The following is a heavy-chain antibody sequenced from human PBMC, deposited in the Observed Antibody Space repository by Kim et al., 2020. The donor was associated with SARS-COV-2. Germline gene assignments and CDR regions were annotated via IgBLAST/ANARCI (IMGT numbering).Heavy chain of an antibody. CDR1: GGSVSSGSYY. V-gene: IGHV4-61*01. Sequence: ETLSLTCTVSGGSVSSGSYYWSWIRQPPGKGLEWIGYIYYSGSTNYNPSLKSRVTISVDTSKNQFSLKLSSVTAADTAVYYCARDFPPDYGVDYWGQGTLVTVSS. D-gene: IGHD4-17*01. J-gene: IGHJ4*02. CDR3: ARDFPPDYGVDY. CDR2: IYYSGST.